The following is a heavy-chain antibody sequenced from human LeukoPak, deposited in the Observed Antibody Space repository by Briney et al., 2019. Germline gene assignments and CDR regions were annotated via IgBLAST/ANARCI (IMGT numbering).Heavy chain of an antibody. V-gene: IGHV3-21*01. D-gene: IGHD4-17*01. Sequence: GGSLRLSCAASGFTFSSYIMNWVRQAPGKGLEWVSSISSSSSYIYYADSVKGRFTISRDNAKNSLYLQMNSLRAEDTAVYYCARDHGDYDFDYWGQGTLVTVSS. CDR2: ISSSSSYI. CDR3: ARDHGDYDFDY. CDR1: GFTFSSYI. J-gene: IGHJ4*02.